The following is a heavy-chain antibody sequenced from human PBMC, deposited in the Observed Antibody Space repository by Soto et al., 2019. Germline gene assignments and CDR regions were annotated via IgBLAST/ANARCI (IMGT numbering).Heavy chain of an antibody. V-gene: IGHV1-8*01. CDR1: GYTFISSE. J-gene: IGHJ4*02. CDR3: AKKHSGSSLAY. Sequence: QVQLVQSGAEVKKPGASVKVSCKASGYTFISSEIVWVRQATGQGLEWVGLLHPNTGYTESAGKFQGRVTMTRDISINTAYLELSGLASEDTAVYYCAKKHSGSSLAYWGQGSLVTVAS. CDR2: LHPNTGYT. D-gene: IGHD6-6*01.